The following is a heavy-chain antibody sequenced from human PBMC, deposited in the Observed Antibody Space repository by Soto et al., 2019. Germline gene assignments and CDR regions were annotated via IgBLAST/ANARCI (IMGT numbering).Heavy chain of an antibody. D-gene: IGHD6-6*01. CDR1: GFTFSSYG. V-gene: IGHV3-30*18. J-gene: IGHJ4*02. Sequence: GGSLRLSCAASGFTFSSYGMHWVRQAPGKGLEWVAVISYDGSNKYYADSVKGRFTISRDNSKNTLYLQMNSLRAEDTAVYYCAKDRVEAARRDYFDYWGQGTLVTVSS. CDR2: ISYDGSNK. CDR3: AKDRVEAARRDYFDY.